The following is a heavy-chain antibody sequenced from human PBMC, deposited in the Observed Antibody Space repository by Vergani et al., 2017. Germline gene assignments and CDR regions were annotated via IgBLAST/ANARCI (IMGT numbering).Heavy chain of an antibody. CDR3: AREEEIVGALYGMDV. V-gene: IGHV3-53*02. Sequence: EVQLVETGGGLIQPGGSLRLSCAASGFTVSSNYMSWVRQAPGKGLEWVSVIYSGGSTYYADSVKGRFTISRDNSKNTLYLQMNSLRAEATAVYYCAREEEIVGALYGMDVWGQGTTVTVSS. CDR1: GFTVSSNY. J-gene: IGHJ6*02. CDR2: IYSGGST. D-gene: IGHD1-26*01.